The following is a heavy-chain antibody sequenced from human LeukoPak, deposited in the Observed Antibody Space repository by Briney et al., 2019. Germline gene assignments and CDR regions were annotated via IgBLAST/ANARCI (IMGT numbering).Heavy chain of an antibody. D-gene: IGHD3-22*01. CDR2: IYSGGST. V-gene: IGHV3-66*01. J-gene: IGHJ4*02. CDR3: ARAIPQGYYDSSGPTSKPFDY. Sequence: GGSLRLSCAASGFTVSSNYMSWVRQAPGKGLEWVSVIYSGGSTYYADSVKGRFTISRDNSKNTLYLQMNSLRAEDTAVYYCARAIPQGYYDSSGPTSKPFDYWGQGTLVTVSS. CDR1: GFTVSSNY.